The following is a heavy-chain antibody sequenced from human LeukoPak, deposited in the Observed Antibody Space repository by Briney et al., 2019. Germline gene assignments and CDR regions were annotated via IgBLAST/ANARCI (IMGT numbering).Heavy chain of an antibody. CDR2: IRSKANSYAT. V-gene: IGHV3-73*01. J-gene: IGHJ5*02. CDR1: GFTFSGSA. CDR3: TKVGAPHA. Sequence: GGSLKLSCAASGFTFSGSAMHWVRQASGKGLEWVGRIRSKANSYATAYAASVKGRFTISRDDSKNTAYLQMNSLKTEDTAVYYCTKVGAPHAWGQGTLVTVSS. D-gene: IGHD1-26*01.